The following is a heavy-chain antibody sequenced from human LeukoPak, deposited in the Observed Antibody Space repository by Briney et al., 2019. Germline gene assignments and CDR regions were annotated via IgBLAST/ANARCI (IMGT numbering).Heavy chain of an antibody. CDR2: IIPIFGTA. J-gene: IGHJ6*02. V-gene: IGHV1-69*13. D-gene: IGHD3-3*01. CDR1: GGTFSSYA. Sequence: SVKVSCKASGGTFSSYAISWVRQAPGQGLEWMGGIIPIFGTANYAQKFQGRVTITADEPTSTAYMELSSLRSEDTAVYYCARGKVLRFLEWSGSYYYYGMDVWGQGTTVTVSS. CDR3: ARGKVLRFLEWSGSYYYYGMDV.